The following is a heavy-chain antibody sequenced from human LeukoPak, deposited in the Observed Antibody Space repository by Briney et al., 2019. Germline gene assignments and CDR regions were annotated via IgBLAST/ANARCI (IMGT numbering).Heavy chain of an antibody. CDR3: ASVQEYSSSSDASDI. Sequence: SETLSLTCTVSGGSISSYYWSWIRQPARKGLEWIGRIYTSGSTNYNPSLKSRVTMSVDTSKNQFSLKLSSVTAADTPVYYCASVQEYSSSSDASDIWGQGTMVTVSS. CDR2: IYTSGST. D-gene: IGHD6-6*01. J-gene: IGHJ3*02. CDR1: GGSISSYY. V-gene: IGHV4-4*07.